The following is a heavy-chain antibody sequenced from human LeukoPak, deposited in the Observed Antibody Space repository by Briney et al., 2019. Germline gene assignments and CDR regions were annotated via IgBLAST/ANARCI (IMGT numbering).Heavy chain of an antibody. J-gene: IGHJ3*02. CDR1: GGSFSGYY. D-gene: IGHD1-1*01. CDR2: INHSGST. Sequence: SETLSLTCAVYGGSFSGYYWSWIRQPPGKGLEWIGEINHSGSTNYNPSLKSRVTISVDTSKNQFSLKLSSVTAADTAVYYCARGDTIQQRDDALDIWGRGTMVTVTS. CDR3: ARGDTIQQRDDALDI. V-gene: IGHV4-34*01.